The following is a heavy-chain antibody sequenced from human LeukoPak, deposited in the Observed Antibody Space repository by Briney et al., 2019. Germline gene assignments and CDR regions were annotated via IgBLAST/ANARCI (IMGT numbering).Heavy chain of an antibody. CDR1: GFTFSSYA. Sequence: GGSLRLSCAASGFTFSSYAMHWVRQAPGKGLEWVSSISGSRRYIHYADSVKGRFTISRDNTRNSLFLQMNTLTVEDTAMYYCARALGSGWSHDAFDFWGQGTMVSVSS. J-gene: IGHJ3*01. D-gene: IGHD6-19*01. V-gene: IGHV3-21*01. CDR2: ISGSRRYI. CDR3: ARALGSGWSHDAFDF.